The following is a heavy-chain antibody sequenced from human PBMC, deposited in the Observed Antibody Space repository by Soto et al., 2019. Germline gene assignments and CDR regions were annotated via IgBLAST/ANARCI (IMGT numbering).Heavy chain of an antibody. CDR2: IRPDNGDT. CDR1: GYAFSKYG. Sequence: QLQLVQSGAEVERPGASVRVSCKAYGYAFSKYGISWIRQAPGQGLEWMGWIRPDNGDTNYAQKFQGRVSMTTDTSSNTAYMELRSLRSDVTAVYYCATSYDSGFDPWGQGTLVSVSS. D-gene: IGHD5-12*01. V-gene: IGHV1-18*04. CDR3: ATSYDSGFDP. J-gene: IGHJ5*02.